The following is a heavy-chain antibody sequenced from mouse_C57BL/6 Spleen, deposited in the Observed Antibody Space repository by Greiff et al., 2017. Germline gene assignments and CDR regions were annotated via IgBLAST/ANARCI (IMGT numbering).Heavy chain of an antibody. V-gene: IGHV5-9*01. Sequence: EVKLMESGGGLVKPGGSLKLSCAASGFTFSSYTMSWVRQTPEKRLEWVATISGGGGNTYYPDSVKGRFTISRDNAKNTLYLQMSSLRSEDTALYYCARTDYYGSSYGYFDVWGTGTTVTVSS. CDR1: GFTFSSYT. CDR3: ARTDYYGSSYGYFDV. D-gene: IGHD1-1*01. CDR2: ISGGGGNT. J-gene: IGHJ1*03.